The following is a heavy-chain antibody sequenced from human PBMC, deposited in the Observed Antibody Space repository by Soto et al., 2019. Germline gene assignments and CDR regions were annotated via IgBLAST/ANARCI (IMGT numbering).Heavy chain of an antibody. CDR1: GGTFSSNS. CDR3: ARDRGLFGDDK. CDR2: VIPTCGRA. V-gene: IGHV1-69*12. J-gene: IGHJ4*02. Sequence: QVQLVQSGAEVKKPGSSVKVTCEASGGTFSSNSISWVRQAPGQGLEWMGGVIPTCGRAKDAQKLQGRVTITADASTNTSYMELRSLTAEDRAVYYCARDRGLFGDDKWGQGTRVTVSS. D-gene: IGHD3-10*01.